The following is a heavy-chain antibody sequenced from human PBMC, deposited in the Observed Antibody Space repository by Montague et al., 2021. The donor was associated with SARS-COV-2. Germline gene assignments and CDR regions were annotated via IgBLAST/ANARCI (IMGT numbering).Heavy chain of an antibody. D-gene: IGHD3-22*01. V-gene: IGHV4-34*01. Sequence: SETLSLTCAVYDGSFSDYSWTWIRQPPGKGLEWIGEINHRGSTNYNPSLKSRVTISVDTSKNQFSPKMTPVTAADTAVYYCARGRQHINMVVVVVTGGEYYFDFWGQGTLVAVSS. J-gene: IGHJ4*02. CDR2: INHRGST. CDR1: DGSFSDYS. CDR3: ARGRQHINMVVVVVTGGEYYFDF.